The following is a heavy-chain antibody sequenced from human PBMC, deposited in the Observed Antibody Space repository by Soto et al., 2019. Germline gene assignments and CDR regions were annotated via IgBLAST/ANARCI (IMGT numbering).Heavy chain of an antibody. CDR2: ISGSGANT. CDR1: GFTFSNYA. D-gene: IGHD4-17*01. CDR3: AKDPLTVTPYFEY. Sequence: EVQVLESGGGLVQPGGSLRLSCAASGFTFSNYAMSLVRQAPGKGLEWVSTISGSGANTDYVDSVKGRFTISRDNSKNTLYLQMNSLRAEDTAVYYCAKDPLTVTPYFEYWCQGTLVTVSS. J-gene: IGHJ4*02. V-gene: IGHV3-23*01.